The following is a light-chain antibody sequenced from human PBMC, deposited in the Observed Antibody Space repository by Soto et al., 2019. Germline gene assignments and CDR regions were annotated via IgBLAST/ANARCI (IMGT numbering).Light chain of an antibody. J-gene: IGKJ1*01. CDR2: KAS. CDR1: QSISSW. CDR3: QQYSSYWT. V-gene: IGKV1-5*03. Sequence: DIQMTQSPSTLSASVGDRVTITCRASQSISSWLAWYQQKPGKAPKLLIYKASSLESGVPSRFSGSGSGTEFTLTISSLQPDYFATYYCQQYSSYWTFGQGTKVDIK.